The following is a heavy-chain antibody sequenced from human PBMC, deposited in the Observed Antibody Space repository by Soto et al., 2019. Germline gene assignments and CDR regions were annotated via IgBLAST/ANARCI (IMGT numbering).Heavy chain of an antibody. CDR1: GGSISSSSYY. Sequence: SETLSLTCTVSGGSISSSSYYWGWIRQPPGKGLEWIGSIYYSGSTYYNPSLKSRVTISVDTSKNQFSLKLSSVTAADTAVYYCARLGAYYQSLDPWGPGTPVTVS. CDR2: IYYSGST. D-gene: IGHD2-21*01. CDR3: ARLGAYYQSLDP. J-gene: IGHJ5*02. V-gene: IGHV4-39*01.